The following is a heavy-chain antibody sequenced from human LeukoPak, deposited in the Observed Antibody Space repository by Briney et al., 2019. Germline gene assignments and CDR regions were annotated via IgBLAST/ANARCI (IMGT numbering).Heavy chain of an antibody. CDR1: GFTFGEYA. J-gene: IGHJ4*02. CDR2: IRSKAYGGTT. D-gene: IGHD3-3*01. Sequence: GGSLRLSCTASGFTFGEYAMSWVRQAPGKGLGWVAFIRSKAYGGTTEYAASVKGRFTISRDDSKSIAYLQMNSLKTEDTAVYYCTRGFWSGYFFDYWGRGTLVTVSS. V-gene: IGHV3-49*04. CDR3: TRGFWSGYFFDY.